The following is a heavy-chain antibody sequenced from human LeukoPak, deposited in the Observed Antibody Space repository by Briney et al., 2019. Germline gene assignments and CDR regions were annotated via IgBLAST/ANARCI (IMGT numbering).Heavy chain of an antibody. D-gene: IGHD6-19*01. CDR1: GDSVPNNSAA. J-gene: IGHJ4*02. CDR3: ARSPSPYSSGWYFDY. Sequence: SQTLSLTRAISGDSVPNNSAAWNWIRQSPSRGLEWLGRTYQRSKWYNDYAVSVKSRITINPDISKNQFSLQLSSVTPEDTAVYYCARSPSPYSSGWYFDYWGQGTLVTVSS. CDR2: TYQRSKWYN. V-gene: IGHV6-1*01.